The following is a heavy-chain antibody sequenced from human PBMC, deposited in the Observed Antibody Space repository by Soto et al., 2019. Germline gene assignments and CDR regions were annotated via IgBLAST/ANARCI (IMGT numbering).Heavy chain of an antibody. J-gene: IGHJ6*02. CDR1: GYSFTSYW. CDR2: IDPSDSYT. V-gene: IGHV5-10-1*01. D-gene: IGHD4-4*01. Sequence: GESLKISCKGSGYSFTSYWISWVRQMPGKGLEWMGRIDPSDSYTNYSPSFQGHVTISADESISTAYLQWSSLKASDTAMYYCASHPTVTQYYYGMDVWGQGTTVTVSS. CDR3: ASHPTVTQYYYGMDV.